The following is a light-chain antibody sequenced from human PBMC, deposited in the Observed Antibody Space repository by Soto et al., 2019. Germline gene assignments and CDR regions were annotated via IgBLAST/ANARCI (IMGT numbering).Light chain of an antibody. CDR3: QSADSSNSYGV. Sequence: SYELTQPPSLSVSLGQTATITCSGDALPTLYAYWYQQKPGQAPVLVIFKDSERPSGIPERSSGSSSGTTATLTISGVQAEDEADYSCQSADSSNSYGVFGGGTKLTVL. V-gene: IGLV3-25*03. CDR2: KDS. J-gene: IGLJ2*01. CDR1: ALPTLY.